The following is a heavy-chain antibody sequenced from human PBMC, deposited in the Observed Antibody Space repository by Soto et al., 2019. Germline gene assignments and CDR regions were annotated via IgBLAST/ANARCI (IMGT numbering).Heavy chain of an antibody. V-gene: IGHV4-34*01. Sequence: QVQLQQWGAGLLKPSETLSLTCAVYGGSFSGYYWSWIRQPPGKGLEWIGEINHSGSTNYNPSLNSRVTISVDTSTNQVSLNLRSVNAADTAVYHRARRYVDWLLSGRSWFDPWGQGTLVTVSS. J-gene: IGHJ5*02. CDR1: GGSFSGYY. CDR3: ARRYVDWLLSGRSWFDP. D-gene: IGHD3-9*01. CDR2: INHSGST.